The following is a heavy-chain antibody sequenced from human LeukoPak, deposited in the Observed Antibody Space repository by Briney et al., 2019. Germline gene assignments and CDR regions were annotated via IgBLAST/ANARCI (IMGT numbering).Heavy chain of an antibody. D-gene: IGHD5-12*01. CDR1: GYTFTSYG. V-gene: IGHV1-18*01. J-gene: IGHJ6*02. CDR2: ISAYNGNT. CDR3: ARWRSGDTVGMDV. Sequence: ASVKVSCKASGYTFTSYGISWVRQAPGQGLEWMGWISAYNGNTNYAQKFQGRVTMTRDTSTSTVYMELSSLGSEDTAVYYCARWRSGDTVGMDVWGQGTTVTVSS.